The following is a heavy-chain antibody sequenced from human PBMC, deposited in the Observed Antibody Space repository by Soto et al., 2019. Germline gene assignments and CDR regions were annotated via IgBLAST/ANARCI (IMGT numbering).Heavy chain of an antibody. Sequence: QVQLVQSGAEVKKPGSSVKVSCKASGGTFGSYAISWLRQAPGQGLEWMGGIIPIPGTANYAQKFQGRVTIAADDSTSTVDMELSSLRPEDTAVYYCARSQGSSTSLEIYYYYYYGMDVWGQWTTVTVSS. CDR2: IIPIPGTA. CDR1: GGTFGSYA. V-gene: IGHV1-69*01. J-gene: IGHJ6*02. D-gene: IGHD2-2*01. CDR3: ARSQGSSTSLEIYYYYYYGMDV.